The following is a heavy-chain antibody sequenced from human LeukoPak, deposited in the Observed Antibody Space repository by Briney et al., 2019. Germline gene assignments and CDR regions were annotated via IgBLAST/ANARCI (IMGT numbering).Heavy chain of an antibody. CDR2: ISAYNGNT. Sequence: ASVKNSCKASGYTFTSYGISWVRQAPGQGLEWMGWISAYNGNTNYAQKLQGRVTMTTDTSTSTAYMELRSLRSDDTAVYYCARDLPHEGYYYYMDVWGKGTTVTISS. D-gene: IGHD5/OR15-5a*01. J-gene: IGHJ6*03. CDR3: ARDLPHEGYYYYMDV. V-gene: IGHV1-18*01. CDR1: GYTFTSYG.